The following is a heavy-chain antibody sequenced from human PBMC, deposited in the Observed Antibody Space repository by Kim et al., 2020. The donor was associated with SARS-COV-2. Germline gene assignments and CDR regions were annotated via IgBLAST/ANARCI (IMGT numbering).Heavy chain of an antibody. CDR3: ASWYCSGGSGRNDY. Sequence: NPTLKSRVTISVAPSENQFSLRLSSVTAADTAVYYCASWYCSGGSGRNDYWGQGTLVTVSS. D-gene: IGHD2-15*01. V-gene: IGHV4-34*01. J-gene: IGHJ4*02.